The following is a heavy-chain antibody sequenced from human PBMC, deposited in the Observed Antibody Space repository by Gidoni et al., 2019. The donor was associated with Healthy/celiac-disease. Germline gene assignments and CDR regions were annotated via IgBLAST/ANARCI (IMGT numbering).Heavy chain of an antibody. CDR1: GFTFSSYV. CDR3: SRGKVVDIGGCSGGSCYPTPFYI. V-gene: IGHV3-7*01. J-gene: IGHJ3*02. D-gene: IGHD2-15*01. Sequence: EVQLVESGGGLVQPGGSLRLACAASGFTFSSYVMSRVRQAPGKGLEWVANINQDGCEKDYVDSLKGRFTISRDNAKNSLYLQMNSLRAEDTAVYYGSRGKVVDIGGCSGGSCYPTPFYIWGQGTMVTVSS. CDR2: INQDGCEK.